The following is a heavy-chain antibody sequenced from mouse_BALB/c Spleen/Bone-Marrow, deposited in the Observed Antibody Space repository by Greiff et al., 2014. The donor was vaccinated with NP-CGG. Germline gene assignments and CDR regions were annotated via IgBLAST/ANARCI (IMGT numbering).Heavy chain of an antibody. CDR1: GFTFSSFG. CDR2: ISSDSSTI. D-gene: IGHD1-1*01. CDR3: ARSNYVGYYALDY. V-gene: IGHV5-17*02. Sequence: EVKLVESGGGLVQPGGSRKLSCAASGFTFSSFGIHWVRQAPEKGLEWVAYISSDSSTIDYADTVKGRFTISRDNPKNTLFLQMTRLRSEDTAMYYCARSNYVGYYALDYWGQGTSVTVSS. J-gene: IGHJ4*01.